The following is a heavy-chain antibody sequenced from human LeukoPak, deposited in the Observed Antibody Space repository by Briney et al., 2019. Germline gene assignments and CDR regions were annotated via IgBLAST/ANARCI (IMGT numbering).Heavy chain of an antibody. Sequence: ASVKVSCKASGYTFTSYDINWVRQATGQGLEWMGWMNPNSGNTGYAQKFQGRVTMTRNTSISTAYMELSRLRSDDTAVYYCARSLPYCSGGSCHGYWFDPWGQGTLVTVSS. CDR2: MNPNSGNT. D-gene: IGHD2-15*01. V-gene: IGHV1-8*01. CDR3: ARSLPYCSGGSCHGYWFDP. CDR1: GYTFTSYD. J-gene: IGHJ5*02.